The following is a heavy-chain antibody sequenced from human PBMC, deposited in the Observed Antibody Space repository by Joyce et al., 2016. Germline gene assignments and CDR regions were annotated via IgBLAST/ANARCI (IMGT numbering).Heavy chain of an antibody. CDR3: ARHVTDWFDP. V-gene: IGHV5-10-1*03. CDR1: GYSFTSHW. D-gene: IGHD3-10*02. CDR2: IDPRDSYT. Sequence: EVQLVQSGAEVKKPGESLRISCKGSGYSFTSHWLSWVRQMPGKGLEWMGRIDPRDSYTDYSPSFEGHVTIAVDKTIGAAYLQWSSLRASDTAIYYCARHVTDWFDPWGQGTLVTVSS. J-gene: IGHJ5*02.